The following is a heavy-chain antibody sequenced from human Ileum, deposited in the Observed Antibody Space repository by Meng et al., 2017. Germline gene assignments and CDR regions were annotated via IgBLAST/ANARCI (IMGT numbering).Heavy chain of an antibody. CDR1: GGSFNDYY. J-gene: IGHJ4*02. V-gene: IGHV4-34*01. D-gene: IGHD1-26*01. Sequence: QVQRNQWGSGLLKPSGTLSLSCAFFGGSFNDYYWSWVRQSPGKGLEWIGQIHHSGRTNYKSSLERRVTISVDTSKSQFSLKLTSVTAADTAMYYCVRGPARETHDFDYWGQGALVTVSS. CDR2: IHHSGRT. CDR3: VRGPARETHDFDY.